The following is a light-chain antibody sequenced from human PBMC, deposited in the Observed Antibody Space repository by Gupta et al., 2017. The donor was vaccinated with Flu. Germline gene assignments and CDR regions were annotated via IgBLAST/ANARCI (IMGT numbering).Light chain of an antibody. CDR2: SNN. V-gene: IGLV1-44*01. CDR3: AAWDDSLNGYV. J-gene: IGLJ1*01. CDR1: SSNIGSNT. Sequence: QSVLTQPPSASGTPGQRATISCSGSSSNIGSNTVNWYQQLPGTAPKLLIYSNNQRPSGVPDRFSGSKSGTSASLAISGLQSKDEADYYCAAWDDSLNGYVFGTGTKVTVL.